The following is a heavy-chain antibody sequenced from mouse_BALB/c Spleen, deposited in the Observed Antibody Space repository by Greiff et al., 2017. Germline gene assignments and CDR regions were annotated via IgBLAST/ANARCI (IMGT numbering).Heavy chain of an antibody. V-gene: IGHV5-6*01. CDR1: GFTFSSYG. CDR3: ARGAYGSFFDY. Sequence: EVKLMESGGDLVKPGGSLKLSCAASGFTFSSYGMSWVRQTPDKRLEWVATISDGGSYTYYPDSVKGRFTISRDNAKNNLYLQMSSLKSEDTAMYYCARGAYGSFFDYWGQGTTLTVSS. J-gene: IGHJ2*01. CDR2: ISDGGSYT. D-gene: IGHD1-1*02.